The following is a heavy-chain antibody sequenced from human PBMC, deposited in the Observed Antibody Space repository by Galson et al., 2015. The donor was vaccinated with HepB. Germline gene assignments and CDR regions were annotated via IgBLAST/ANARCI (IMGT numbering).Heavy chain of an antibody. CDR1: GFTFSDYY. CDR2: ISSNTIYA. Sequence: SLRLSCAASGFTFSDYYVSWIRQAPGKGLEWLSYISSNTIYANYADSVKGRFTISRDNVKNSMFLQMDSLRADDTAVYYCARVADSDYGDHAHFDYWGQGTLVTISS. CDR3: ARVADSDYGDHAHFDY. J-gene: IGHJ4*02. D-gene: IGHD4-17*01. V-gene: IGHV3-11*06.